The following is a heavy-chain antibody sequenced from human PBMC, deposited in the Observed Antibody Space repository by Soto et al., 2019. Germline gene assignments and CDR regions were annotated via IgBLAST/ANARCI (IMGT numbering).Heavy chain of an antibody. CDR2: IFWNDEK. CDR3: ARHGAYYDSSGYPYYYFDY. Sequence: QVTLKESGPVLVKPTETLTLTCTVSGFSLSYARVGVSWIRQPPGEALEWLAHIFWNDEKSYSTSLKSRLTNFQGTSQSPGVLAMTNMDPVDTATYYCARHGAYYDSSGYPYYYFDYWGQGILVTVSS. CDR1: GFSLSYARVG. D-gene: IGHD3-22*01. V-gene: IGHV2-26*01. J-gene: IGHJ4*02.